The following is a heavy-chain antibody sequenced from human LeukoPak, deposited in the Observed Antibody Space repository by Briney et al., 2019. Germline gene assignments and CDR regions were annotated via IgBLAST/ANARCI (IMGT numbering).Heavy chain of an antibody. CDR3: ARAHPRYSSSWYSFAFDI. J-gene: IGHJ3*02. CDR1: GGSISSYY. V-gene: IGHV4-59*01. D-gene: IGHD6-13*01. Sequence: PSETLSLTCTVSGGSISSYYWSWIRPPPGKGLEWIGYIYYSGSTNYNPSLKSRVTISVDTSKNQFSLKLSSVTAADTAVYYCARAHPRYSSSWYSFAFDIWGQGTMVTVSS. CDR2: IYYSGST.